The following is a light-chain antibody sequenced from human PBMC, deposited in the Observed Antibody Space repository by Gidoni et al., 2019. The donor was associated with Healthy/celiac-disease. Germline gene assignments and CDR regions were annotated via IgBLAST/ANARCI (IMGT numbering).Light chain of an antibody. V-gene: IGKV1-9*01. Sequence: DIQLTQSPSFLSASLGDRVTITCRASQGISSYLAWYQQKPGKAPKLLIYAASTLQSGVPSRFSGSGSGTEFTLTISSLQPEDFATYYCQQLGTFGPGTKVDIK. CDR1: QGISSY. CDR3: QQLGT. J-gene: IGKJ3*01. CDR2: AAS.